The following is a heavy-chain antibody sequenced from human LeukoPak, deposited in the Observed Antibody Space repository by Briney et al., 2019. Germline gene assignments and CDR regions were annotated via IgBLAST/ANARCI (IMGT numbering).Heavy chain of an antibody. CDR3: ARVGGGNYYYYGMDV. V-gene: IGHV4-59*01. D-gene: IGHD2-15*01. Sequence: SETLSLTCTVSGVSISSYYWSWIRQPPGKGLEWVGYIYYSGSTNYNPSLMSRVTISVDTSENQFSLKLSSVTAADTAVYFCARVGGGNYYYYGMDVWGQGTTVTVSS. CDR2: IYYSGST. J-gene: IGHJ6*02. CDR1: GVSISSYY.